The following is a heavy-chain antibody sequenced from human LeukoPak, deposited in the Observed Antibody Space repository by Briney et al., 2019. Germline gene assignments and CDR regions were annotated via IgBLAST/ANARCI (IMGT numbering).Heavy chain of an antibody. V-gene: IGHV4-38-2*02. CDR2: IYHSGST. Sequence: SETLSLTCTVSGYSISSGYYWGWIRQPPGKGLEWIGNIYHSGSTYYNPSLKSRVTISVDTSKNQFSLKLSSVTAADTAVYYCAKSGGYGLIDYWGQGTLVTVSS. J-gene: IGHJ4*01. D-gene: IGHD6-25*01. CDR1: GYSISSGYY. CDR3: AKSGGYGLIDY.